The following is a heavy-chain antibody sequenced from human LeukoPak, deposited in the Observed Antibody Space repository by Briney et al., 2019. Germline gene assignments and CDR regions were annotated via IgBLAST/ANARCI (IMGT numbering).Heavy chain of an antibody. CDR3: AKFWDFGDYAIDY. Sequence: GGSLRLSCAASGFTFSNYAMSWVRQAPGKGLEWASAVSGSGDSTYYAGSVKGRFTISRDNSKNTVYLQMNSLRAEDTAVYYCAKFWDFGDYAIDYWGQGTTVTVSS. V-gene: IGHV3-23*01. D-gene: IGHD4-17*01. CDR1: GFTFSNYA. J-gene: IGHJ4*03. CDR2: VSGSGDST.